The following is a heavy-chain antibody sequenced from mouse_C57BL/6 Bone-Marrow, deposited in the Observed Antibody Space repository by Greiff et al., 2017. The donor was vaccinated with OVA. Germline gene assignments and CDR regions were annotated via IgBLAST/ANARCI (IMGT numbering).Heavy chain of an antibody. CDR3: AGSGYYWYFDV. CDR1: GYTFTSYW. J-gene: IGHJ1*03. D-gene: IGHD2-2*01. Sequence: QVQLQQPGAELVKPGASVKLSCKASGYTFTSYWMHWVKQRPGQGLEWIGMIHPNSGSTNYNEKFKSKATLTVDTSSSTAYMQLSSLTSEDSAVYYCAGSGYYWYFDVWGTGTTVTVSS. V-gene: IGHV1-64*01. CDR2: IHPNSGST.